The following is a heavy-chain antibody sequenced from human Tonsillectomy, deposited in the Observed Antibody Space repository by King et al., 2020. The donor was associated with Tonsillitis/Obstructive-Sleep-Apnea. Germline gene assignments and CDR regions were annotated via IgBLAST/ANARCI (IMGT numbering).Heavy chain of an antibody. CDR2: INHSGST. CDR1: GGSFSGYY. J-gene: IGHJ4*02. Sequence: VQLQQWGAGLLKPSETLSLTCAVYGGSFSGYYWSWIRQPPGKGLEWIGEINHSGSTNYNPSLKSRVTLSVDTSKNQFSLKLSSVTAADTAVYYRASLKRSPIVVVPAAIRRDPIDYWGQGTLVTISS. D-gene: IGHD2-2*02. CDR3: ASLKRSPIVVVPAAIRRDPIDY. V-gene: IGHV4-34*01.